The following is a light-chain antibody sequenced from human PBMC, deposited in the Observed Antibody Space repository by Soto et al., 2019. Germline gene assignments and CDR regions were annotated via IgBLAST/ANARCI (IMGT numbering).Light chain of an antibody. CDR3: SSCKSSSTHV. CDR1: SSDVGGYDY. J-gene: IGLJ1*01. V-gene: IGLV2-14*03. CDR2: DVN. Sequence: QSALTQPASVSGSPGQSIAISCTGTSSDVGGYDYVSWYQQLPGKAPKLMIYDVNNRPSGASNRFSGSKSGNTASLTISGVEAEHEADCYCSSCKSSSTHVFGTGTEVTVL.